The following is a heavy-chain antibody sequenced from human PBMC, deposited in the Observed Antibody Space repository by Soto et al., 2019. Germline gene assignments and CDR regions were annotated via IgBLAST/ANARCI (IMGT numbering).Heavy chain of an antibody. V-gene: IGHV4-30-4*01. CDR3: ARAVGIQTAAFDI. CDR1: GGFIGSDDYY. D-gene: IGHD1-1*01. J-gene: IGHJ3*02. CDR2: IHYSGTT. Sequence: QVQLQESGPGLVKSSQTLSLTCFVSGGFIGSDDYYWSWIRLPRGKGLEWTGCIHYSGTTHYSPSLKSPATILVDPFKHQFSLKLSCVTAADTAVYYCARAVGIQTAAFDIWGQGKMVTVSS.